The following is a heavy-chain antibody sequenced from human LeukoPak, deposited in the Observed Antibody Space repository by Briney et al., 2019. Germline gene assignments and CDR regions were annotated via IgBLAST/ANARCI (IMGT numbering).Heavy chain of an antibody. CDR2: IDPSDSYT. CDR1: GYSFTPYW. Sequence: GEPLKISRQGPGYSFTPYWISWVRQMPGKGLECMGRIDPSDSYTIYSPSFQGHVTISADKSFSPAYLQWTSLKASDTAMYYCARHSKAYGSSCDYWGQGTLVTVSS. D-gene: IGHD6-13*01. CDR3: ARHSKAYGSSCDY. J-gene: IGHJ4*02. V-gene: IGHV5-10-1*01.